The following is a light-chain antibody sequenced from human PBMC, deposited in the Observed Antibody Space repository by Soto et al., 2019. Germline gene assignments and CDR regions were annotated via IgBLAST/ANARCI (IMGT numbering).Light chain of an antibody. CDR2: GAS. CDR1: QSVRSS. J-gene: IGKJ5*01. CDR3: QQYNNWPPIT. Sequence: EVVMPQSPFTLSVSPGERSTLSCISSQSVRSSVAWYQQKPGQAPRLLFYGASTRATGIPARFSGSGSGTEFTLTISSLQSEDVAVYYCQQYNNWPPITFCQGTRLEIK. V-gene: IGKV3-15*01.